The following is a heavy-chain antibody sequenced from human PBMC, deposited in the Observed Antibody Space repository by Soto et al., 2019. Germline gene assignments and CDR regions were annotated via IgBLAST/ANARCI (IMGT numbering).Heavy chain of an antibody. CDR1: GASMSNYY. CDR2: IFGSGET. V-gene: IGHV4-4*07. J-gene: IGHJ4*02. D-gene: IGHD3-22*01. Sequence: SETLSLTCTVSGASMSNYYWSWIRQPAGKGLEWIGRIFGSGETYYNPSLKSRVILSVDLSKSQFSLELTSVTAADTAVYFCVREGDYSDNNGYPLFDYWGQATLVTVSS. CDR3: VREGDYSDNNGYPLFDY.